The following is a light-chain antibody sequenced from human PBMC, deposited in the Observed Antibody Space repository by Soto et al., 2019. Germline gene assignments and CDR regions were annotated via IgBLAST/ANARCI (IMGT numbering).Light chain of an antibody. CDR1: QSVSSN. J-gene: IGKJ4*01. CDR2: GAS. V-gene: IGKV3-15*01. Sequence: DIVMTQSPDSLAVSPGERATLSCRASQSVSSNYLAWYQQKPGQAPRLLIYGASTRATGIPARFSGSGSGTEFTLTISSLQSEDFAVYYCQQYNNWPLTFGGGTKVDIK. CDR3: QQYNNWPLT.